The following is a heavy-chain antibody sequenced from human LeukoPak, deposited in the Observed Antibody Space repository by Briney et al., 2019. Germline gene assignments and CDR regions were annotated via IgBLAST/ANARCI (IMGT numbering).Heavy chain of an antibody. Sequence: ASVKVSCKASGYTFTSYGISWVRQAPGQGLEWMGWISAYNGNTNYAQKLQGRVTMTTDTSTSTAYMELRSLRSDDTAVYYCTTVEREYFDTSGYFDYWGPGTLVTVSS. CDR2: ISAYNGNT. V-gene: IGHV1-18*01. CDR3: TTVEREYFDTSGYFDY. D-gene: IGHD3-22*01. CDR1: GYTFTSYG. J-gene: IGHJ4*02.